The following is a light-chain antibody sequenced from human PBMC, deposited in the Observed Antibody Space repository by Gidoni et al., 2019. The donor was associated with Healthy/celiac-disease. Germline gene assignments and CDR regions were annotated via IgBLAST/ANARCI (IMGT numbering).Light chain of an antibody. V-gene: IGKV1-39*01. CDR2: AAS. J-gene: IGKJ4*01. CDR3: QQSYTPLT. Sequence: DIQMTQSPSSLSASVFSRVTITCRASQSISSYLNWYQQKPGKAPKLLIYAASSLQSGVPSRFSGSGSGTDFTLTISSLQPEDFATYYCQQSYTPLTFGGGTKVEIK. CDR1: QSISSY.